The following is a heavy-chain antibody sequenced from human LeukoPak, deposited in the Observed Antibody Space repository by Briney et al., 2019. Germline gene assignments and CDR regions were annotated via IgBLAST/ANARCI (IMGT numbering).Heavy chain of an antibody. D-gene: IGHD3-16*02. J-gene: IGHJ4*02. CDR3: ASSRFL. Sequence: GSLRLSCAASGFSFSNYAMNWVRQAPGKGPEWVAGISASGGNTYHADSVKGRFTISRDNSKNTLYLQMNSLGAEDTAVYYCASSRFLWGQGALVTVSS. CDR2: ISASGGNT. V-gene: IGHV3-23*01. CDR1: GFSFSNYA.